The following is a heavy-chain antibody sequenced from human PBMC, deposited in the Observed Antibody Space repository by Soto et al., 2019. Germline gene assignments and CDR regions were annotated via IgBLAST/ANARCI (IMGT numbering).Heavy chain of an antibody. CDR2: INQDGTDK. Sequence: EVQLVESGGDLVQPGGSLRLSCAASGFTFSRYWMSWVRQVPGKGLEWLANINQDGTDKYYVDSVKGRFTISRDNAKNSLYLQMNSLRAEDTAIYYCARALLTAEDYFDYWGQGTLVTVSS. CDR3: ARALLTAEDYFDY. CDR1: GFTFSRYW. V-gene: IGHV3-7*01. D-gene: IGHD2-21*01. J-gene: IGHJ4*02.